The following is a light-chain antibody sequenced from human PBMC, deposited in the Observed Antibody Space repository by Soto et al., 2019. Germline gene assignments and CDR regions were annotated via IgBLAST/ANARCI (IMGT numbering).Light chain of an antibody. J-gene: IGLJ1*01. Sequence: QSALTQPASVSGSPGQSITVSCTGTSSDVGGYNYVSWYQQHPGKAPRLLIYDVTNRHSGVSNRFSGSKSGNTASLTISGLQAEDEDDYYCSSYRRCSTYVFGTGTQVTVL. CDR3: SSYRRCSTYV. CDR2: DVT. V-gene: IGLV2-14*03. CDR1: SSDVGGYNY.